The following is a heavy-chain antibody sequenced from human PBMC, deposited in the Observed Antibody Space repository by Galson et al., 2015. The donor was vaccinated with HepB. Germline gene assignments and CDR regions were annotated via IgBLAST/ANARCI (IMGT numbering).Heavy chain of an antibody. CDR2: IRSKSDGGIT. V-gene: IGHV3-15*07. CDR3: TAAGVYDSSGSAFDY. J-gene: IGHJ4*02. CDR1: GFTFSSAW. D-gene: IGHD3-22*01. Sequence: SLRLSCAASGFTFSSAWINWVRQAPGKGLEWVGRIRSKSDGGITDYAAPVKGRFTISRDDSKNTLYLQMDSLKTEDTAVYYCTAAGVYDSSGSAFDYWGQGTLVTVSS.